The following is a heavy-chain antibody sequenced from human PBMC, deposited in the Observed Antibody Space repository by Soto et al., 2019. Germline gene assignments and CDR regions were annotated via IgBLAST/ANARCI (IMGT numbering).Heavy chain of an antibody. D-gene: IGHD1-26*01. V-gene: IGHV3-30-3*01. CDR1: GFTFSSNP. CDR2: ISYDGSNK. Sequence: VQLVESGGGVVQPGRSLRLSCAASGFTFSSNPMHWVRRAPGKGLEWVAVISYDGSNKDHADSVKGRFTISRDNTKNTLYLQMNSLRPDDTAVYYCARGLGATKIGNCFDPWGQGTLVTVSS. CDR3: ARGLGATKIGNCFDP. J-gene: IGHJ5*02.